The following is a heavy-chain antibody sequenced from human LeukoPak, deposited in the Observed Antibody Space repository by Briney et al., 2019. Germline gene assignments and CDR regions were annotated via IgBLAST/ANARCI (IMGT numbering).Heavy chain of an antibody. Sequence: SQTLSLTCTVSGGSISSGDYYWSWIRQPPGKGLEWIGYIYYSGSTYYNPSLKSRVTISVDTSKNQFSLKLSSVTAADTAVYYCARDLRITMVRGPRGYFDYWGQGTLVTVSS. J-gene: IGHJ4*02. V-gene: IGHV4-30-4*01. CDR2: IYYSGST. CDR3: ARDLRITMVRGPRGYFDY. CDR1: GGSISSGDYY. D-gene: IGHD3-10*01.